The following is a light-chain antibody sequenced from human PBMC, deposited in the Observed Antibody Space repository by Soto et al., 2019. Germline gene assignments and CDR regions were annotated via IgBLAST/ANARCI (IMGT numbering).Light chain of an antibody. V-gene: IGKV1-33*01. CDR3: QQYDNLLPIT. Sequence: IQMTQSPSSLSASVGDRVTITCQASQDISKNSKWYQQKLGKAPKLRIYDAASLQTGVPSRFSGSGSATHFTFTISSLQPEEIATYYWQQYDNLLPITFGQGTRLEIK. CDR2: DAA. CDR1: QDISKN. J-gene: IGKJ5*01.